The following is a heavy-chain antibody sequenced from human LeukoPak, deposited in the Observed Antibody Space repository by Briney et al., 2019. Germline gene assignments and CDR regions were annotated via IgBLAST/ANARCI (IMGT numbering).Heavy chain of an antibody. CDR1: GYTFTSYY. CDR3: ARGTPLLDSSGYYYGY. CDR2: INPSGGST. J-gene: IGHJ4*02. V-gene: IGHV1-46*01. D-gene: IGHD3-22*01. Sequence: ASVKVSCKASGYTFTSYYMHWVQQAPGQGLEWMGIINPSGGSTSYAQKFQGRVTMTRDTSTSTVYMELSSLRSEDTAVYYCARGTPLLDSSGYYYGYWGQGTLVTVSS.